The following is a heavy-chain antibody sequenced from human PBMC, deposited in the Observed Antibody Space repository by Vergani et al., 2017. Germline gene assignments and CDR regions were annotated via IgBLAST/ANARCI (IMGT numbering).Heavy chain of an antibody. CDR1: GYTFTGYY. CDR2: INPNSGGT. D-gene: IGHD4-17*01. CDR3: SRDHLAYGDYYFDD. Sequence: QVQLVQSGAEVKKPGASVKVSCKASGYTFTGYYMHWVRQAPGQGLEWMGWINPNSGGTNYAQKFQGWVTMTRDTSIRTAYMELSRLRSADTALYYWSRDHLAYGDYYFDDWGQGTLVTCSS. V-gene: IGHV1-2*04. J-gene: IGHJ4*02.